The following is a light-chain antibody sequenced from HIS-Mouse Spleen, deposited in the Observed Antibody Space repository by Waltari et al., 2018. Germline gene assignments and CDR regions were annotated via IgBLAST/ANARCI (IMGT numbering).Light chain of an antibody. CDR2: SNN. CDR3: AAWDDSLNGWV. Sequence: QSVLTQPPSASGTPGQRVPISCSGSRSNIGSNTVNWYQQHPGTAPKLLIYSNNQRPSGVPDRFSGSKSGTSASLAISGLQAEDEADYYCAAWDDSLNGWVFGGGTKLTVL. J-gene: IGLJ3*02. V-gene: IGLV1-44*01. CDR1: RSNIGSNT.